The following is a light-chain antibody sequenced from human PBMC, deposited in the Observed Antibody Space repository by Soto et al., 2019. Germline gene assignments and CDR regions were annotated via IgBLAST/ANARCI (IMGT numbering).Light chain of an antibody. CDR1: NSNIGAGFD. V-gene: IGLV1-40*01. CDR2: GNN. CDR3: QSYDTSLSGGSV. J-gene: IGLJ1*01. Sequence: QSVLTQSPSVSGAPGQRVSISCTGTNSNIGAGFDVHWYQQLPATAPKLLIYGNNNRPSGVPDRFSGSKSGTSASLAITGLQAEDVADYYCQSYDTSLSGGSVFGTGTKVTVL.